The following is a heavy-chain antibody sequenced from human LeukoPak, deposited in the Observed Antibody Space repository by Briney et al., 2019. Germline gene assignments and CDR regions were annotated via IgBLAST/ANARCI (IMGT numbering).Heavy chain of an antibody. V-gene: IGHV4-31*03. CDR3: ARGDCSSTTCFHYYFDY. J-gene: IGHJ4*02. Sequence: SQTLSLTCTVSGGSIGSSGYSWSWIRQHPGKGLEWIGYIYYSGSTYYNPSLKSRVTISVDTSKNQFSLKLSSVTAADTAVYFCARGDCSSTTCFHYYFDYWGQGTLVTVSS. CDR1: GGSIGSSGYS. D-gene: IGHD2-2*01. CDR2: IYYSGST.